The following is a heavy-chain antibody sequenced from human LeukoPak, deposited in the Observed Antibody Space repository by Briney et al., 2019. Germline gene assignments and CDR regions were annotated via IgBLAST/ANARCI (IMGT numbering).Heavy chain of an antibody. CDR1: GFTFSSYW. CDR3: ARSGYFDWLFYNY. D-gene: IGHD3-9*01. J-gene: IGHJ4*02. CDR2: IKQDGSEK. V-gene: IGHV3-7*01. Sequence: GGSLRLSCAASGFTFSSYWMSWVRQAPGKGLEWVANIKQDGSEKYYVDSVKGRFTISRDNAKNSLYLQMNSLRAEDTAVYYCARSGYFDWLFYNYWGQGTLVTVSS.